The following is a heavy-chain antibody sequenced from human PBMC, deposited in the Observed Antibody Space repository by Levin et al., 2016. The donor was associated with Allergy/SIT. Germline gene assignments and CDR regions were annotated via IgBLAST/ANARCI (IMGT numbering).Heavy chain of an antibody. V-gene: IGHV3-30*04. CDR1: GFNFGNYA. J-gene: IGHJ4*02. Sequence: GGSLRLSCAASGFNFGNYAMHWVRQSPGKGLEWVAAISLDGVNKHYADSVKGRFTISRDKAQNTVFLQMSSLRTEDAALYFCAKDSASGKYYWTFIDFWGRGTLVTVSS. CDR2: ISLDGVNK. CDR3: AKDSASGKYYWTFIDF. D-gene: IGHD3-10*01.